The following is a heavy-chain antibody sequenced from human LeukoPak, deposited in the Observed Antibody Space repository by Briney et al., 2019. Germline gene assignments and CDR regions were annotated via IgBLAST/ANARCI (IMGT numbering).Heavy chain of an antibody. D-gene: IGHD3-16*01. CDR1: GYTFTDYN. CDR3: ARVGLTRGEAFDI. Sequence: ASVKVSCKASGYTFTDYNIHWVRHAPGQGLEWMGWTDPKRGATKYAQKFEGRVTMTRDTSITTVYMELSSLRFDDTAMYSCARVGLTRGEAFDIWGQGTMVTVSS. J-gene: IGHJ3*02. CDR2: TDPKRGAT. V-gene: IGHV1-2*02.